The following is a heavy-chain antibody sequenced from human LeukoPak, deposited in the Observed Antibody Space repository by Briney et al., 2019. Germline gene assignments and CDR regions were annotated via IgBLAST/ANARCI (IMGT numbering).Heavy chain of an antibody. J-gene: IGHJ4*02. Sequence: GGSLRLSCAAAGLTLSSYTVSWVRQAPGKGLEGVSIISGSGATTNYADSVKGRFTISRDNSRDTLYLQMNSLRGEDTAVYYCAARARYYHDSNGYSSFSYWGQGTLVTVSS. D-gene: IGHD3-22*01. V-gene: IGHV3-23*01. CDR1: GLTLSSYT. CDR2: ISGSGATT. CDR3: AARARYYHDSNGYSSFSY.